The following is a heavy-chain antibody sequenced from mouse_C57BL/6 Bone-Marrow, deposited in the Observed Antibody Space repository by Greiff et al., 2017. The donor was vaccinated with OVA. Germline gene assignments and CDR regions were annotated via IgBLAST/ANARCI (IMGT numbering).Heavy chain of an antibody. V-gene: IGHV1-39*01. D-gene: IGHD3-2*02. Sequence: VQLQQSGPELVKPGASVKISCKASGYSFTDYNMNWVKQSNGKSLEWIGVINPNYGTTSYNQKFKGKATLTVDQSSSTTYMQLNSLTSEDSAVYYCAIRQLTEGAYAMDYWGQGTSVTVSS. CDR1: GYSFTDYN. J-gene: IGHJ4*01. CDR3: AIRQLTEGAYAMDY. CDR2: INPNYGTT.